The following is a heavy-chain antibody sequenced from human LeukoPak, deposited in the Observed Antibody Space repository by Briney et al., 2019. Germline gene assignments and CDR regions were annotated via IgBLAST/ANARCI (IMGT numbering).Heavy chain of an antibody. CDR2: FDPEDGET. D-gene: IGHD3-10*01. V-gene: IGHV1-24*01. Sequence: ASVKVSCKVSGYTLTELSMHWVRQAPGKGLEWMGGFDPEDGETIYAQKFQGRVTMTEDTSTDTAYMELSSLRSEDTAVYYCATNTGPRRGVCYYYGMDVWGQGTTVTVSS. J-gene: IGHJ6*02. CDR1: GYTLTELS. CDR3: ATNTGPRRGVCYYYGMDV.